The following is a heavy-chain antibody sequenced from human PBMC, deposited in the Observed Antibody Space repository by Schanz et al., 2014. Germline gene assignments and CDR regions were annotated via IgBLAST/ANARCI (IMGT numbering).Heavy chain of an antibody. CDR3: TRGGYSYALSAFDI. CDR1: GGTFSSYS. CDR2: IIPILGIA. D-gene: IGHD5-18*01. V-gene: IGHV1-69*02. Sequence: QVQLVQSGAEVKKPGSSVKVSCKASGGTFSSYSISWVRQAPGQGLEWMGRIIPILGIANYAQKFQGRVTNTADKSTSTAFMDLSSLRPDDTALYYCTRGGYSYALSAFDIWGQGTMVTVSS. J-gene: IGHJ3*02.